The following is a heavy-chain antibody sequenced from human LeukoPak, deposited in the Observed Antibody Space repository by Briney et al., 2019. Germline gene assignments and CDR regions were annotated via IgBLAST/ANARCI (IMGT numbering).Heavy chain of an antibody. Sequence: SETLSLTCAVYGGSFSGYYWSWIRQPPGKGLEWIGEINHSGSTNYNPSLKSRVTISVDTSKNQFSLKLSSVTAADTAVYYCARETPLTIDYWGQGTLVTVSS. J-gene: IGHJ4*02. CDR2: INHSGST. D-gene: IGHD4/OR15-4a*01. CDR3: ARETPLTIDY. CDR1: GGSFSGYY. V-gene: IGHV4-34*01.